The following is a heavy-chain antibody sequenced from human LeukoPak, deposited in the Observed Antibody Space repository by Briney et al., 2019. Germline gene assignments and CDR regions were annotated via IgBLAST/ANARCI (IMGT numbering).Heavy chain of an antibody. Sequence: PGGSLRLSCAASGFTFSSYAMSWVRQAPGKGLEWVSAISGSGGSTYYADSVKGRFTISRDNSKNTLYLQMNSLRAEDTAVYYCAKRSANGAFWSGNRAQPHYGMDVWGQGTTVTVSS. V-gene: IGHV3-23*01. D-gene: IGHD3-3*01. CDR2: ISGSGGST. CDR3: AKRSANGAFWSGNRAQPHYGMDV. CDR1: GFTFSSYA. J-gene: IGHJ6*02.